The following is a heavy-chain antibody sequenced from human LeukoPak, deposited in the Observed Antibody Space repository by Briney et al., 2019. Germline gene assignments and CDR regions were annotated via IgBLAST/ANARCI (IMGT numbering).Heavy chain of an antibody. Sequence: GASVKVSCKASGYTFTSYYMHWVRQAPGQGLEWMGGIIPIFGTANYAQKFQGRVTITADESTSTAYMELSSLRSEDTAVYYCARGEPRRDILTGYFWFDPWGQGTLVTVSS. CDR1: GYTFTSYY. CDR2: IIPIFGTA. J-gene: IGHJ5*02. D-gene: IGHD3-9*01. V-gene: IGHV1-69*13. CDR3: ARGEPRRDILTGYFWFDP.